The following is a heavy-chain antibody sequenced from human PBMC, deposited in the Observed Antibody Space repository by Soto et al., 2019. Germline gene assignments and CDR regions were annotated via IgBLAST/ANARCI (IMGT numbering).Heavy chain of an antibody. D-gene: IGHD6-19*01. V-gene: IGHV4-59*01. CDR1: GGSISSYY. Sequence: TSETLSLTCTVSGGSISSYYWSWIRQPPGKGLEWIGYIYHSGSTNYNPSLKSRVTISVDTSKNQFSLKLSSVTAADTAVYYCARVIAVAGYHYYGMDVWGQGTTVTVSS. CDR2: IYHSGST. J-gene: IGHJ6*02. CDR3: ARVIAVAGYHYYGMDV.